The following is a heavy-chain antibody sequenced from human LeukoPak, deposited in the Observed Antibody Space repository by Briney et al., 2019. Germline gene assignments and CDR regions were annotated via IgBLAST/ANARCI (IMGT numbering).Heavy chain of an antibody. CDR2: IYTSGST. D-gene: IGHD5-12*01. CDR3: ARGYSGYDSFFDY. Sequence: SETLSLTXTVSGGSISSGSYYWSWIRQPAGKGLEWIGRIYTSGSTNYNPSLKSRVTISVDTSKNQFSLKLSSVTAADTAVYYCARGYSGYDSFFDYWGQGTLVTVSS. V-gene: IGHV4-61*02. J-gene: IGHJ4*02. CDR1: GGSISSGSYY.